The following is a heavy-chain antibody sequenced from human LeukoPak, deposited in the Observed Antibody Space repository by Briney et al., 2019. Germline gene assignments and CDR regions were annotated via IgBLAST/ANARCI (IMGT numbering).Heavy chain of an antibody. D-gene: IGHD5-18*01. Sequence: SETLSLTCTVSGGSISSGSYYWSWIRQPAGKGLEWIGRIYTSGSTNYNPSLKSRVTISVDTSKNQFSLKLSSVTAADTAVYYCARRAEQDTAMVQFDYWGQGTLVTVSS. J-gene: IGHJ4*02. CDR1: GGSISSGSYY. CDR2: IYTSGST. V-gene: IGHV4-61*02. CDR3: ARRAEQDTAMVQFDY.